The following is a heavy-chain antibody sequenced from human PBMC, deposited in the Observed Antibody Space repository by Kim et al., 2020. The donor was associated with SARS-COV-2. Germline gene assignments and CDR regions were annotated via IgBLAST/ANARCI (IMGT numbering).Heavy chain of an antibody. D-gene: IGHD2-15*01. V-gene: IGHV3-30*18. Sequence: GGSLRLSCAASGFTFSSYGMHWVRQAPGKGLEWVAVISYDGSSKNYADSVKGRFTISRDNSNNTVYLQMNSLRTEDTALYYCAKGGSSYWDFDYWDQGPL. CDR2: ISYDGSSK. J-gene: IGHJ4*02. CDR1: GFTFSSYG. CDR3: AKGGSSYWDFDY.